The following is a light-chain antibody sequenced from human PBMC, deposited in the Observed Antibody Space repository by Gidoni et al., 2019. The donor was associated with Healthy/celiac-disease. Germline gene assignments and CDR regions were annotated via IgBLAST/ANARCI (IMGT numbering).Light chain of an antibody. CDR3: QQYNNLPQLT. V-gene: IGKV3-15*01. Sequence: ILLTHSPATLSVSPGELATLSCRASQSVSSNLDWYQQKPGQAPRLLIYGASTRETGIPARFSGSGSGTEFTLTISSLQSEDFAVYYCQQYNNLPQLTFGRGTKVEIK. CDR2: GAS. J-gene: IGKJ4*01. CDR1: QSVSSN.